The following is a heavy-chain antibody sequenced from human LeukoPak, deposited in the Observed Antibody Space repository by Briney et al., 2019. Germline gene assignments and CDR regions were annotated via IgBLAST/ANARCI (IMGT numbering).Heavy chain of an antibody. CDR3: ARDLLVETATGGTVYGMDV. D-gene: IGHD2-8*02. J-gene: IGHJ6*02. CDR1: GGTFSSYA. Sequence: SVKVSCKASGGTFSSYAISWVRQAPGQGLEWMGRIIPILGIANYAQKFQGRVTITADKSTSTAYMELSSLRSEDTAVYYCARDLLVETATGGTVYGMDVWGQGTTVTVSS. V-gene: IGHV1-69*04. CDR2: IIPILGIA.